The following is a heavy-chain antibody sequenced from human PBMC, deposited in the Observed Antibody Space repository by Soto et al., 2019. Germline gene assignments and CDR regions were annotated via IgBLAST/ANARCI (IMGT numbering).Heavy chain of an antibody. CDR2: IYYSGST. Sequence: QVQLQESGPGLVKPSETLSLTCTVSGGSISSYYWSWIRQPPGKGLEWIGYIYYSGSTNYNPSLTSPXTIXVXTTNNQSSLELSSVTAADPAVYYGASDVGGGNSFDYWGQGTLVTVSS. J-gene: IGHJ4*02. CDR1: GGSISSYY. CDR3: ASDVGGGNSFDY. V-gene: IGHV4-59*01. D-gene: IGHD2-21*02.